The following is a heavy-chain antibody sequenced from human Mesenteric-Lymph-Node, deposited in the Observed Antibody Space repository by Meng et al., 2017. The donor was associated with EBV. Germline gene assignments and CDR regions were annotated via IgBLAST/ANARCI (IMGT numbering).Heavy chain of an antibody. V-gene: IGHV4-39*07. CDR3: ARDLRGNGALTGLFDS. Sequence: LQLVGSVRELVTPSEPRSLPGTSSGGSFSSSTTYWGWIRQPPGKGLEWIGSIFSGGSTYYNPSLKSRVTISVDRSKNQFSLRLSSVTAADTAVYYCARDLRGNGALTGLFDSWGLGTLVTVSS. CDR1: GGSFSSSTTY. CDR2: IFSGGST. D-gene: IGHD3-9*01. J-gene: IGHJ4*01.